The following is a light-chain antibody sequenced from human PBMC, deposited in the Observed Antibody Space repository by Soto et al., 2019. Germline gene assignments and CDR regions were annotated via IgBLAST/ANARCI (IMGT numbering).Light chain of an antibody. J-gene: IGKJ2*03. V-gene: IGKV1-33*01. CDR1: QYITNY. CDR3: QHYHNLPYS. CDR2: DAS. Sequence: DIQVTQSRYSLSASVGDRVTMSVEASQYITNYLNCYQQKPGKAPKLLIYDASNLETGVPSRFSGSGSGTDFTFTINSLQPEDIATYYCQHYHNLPYSFGQGTKVDIK.